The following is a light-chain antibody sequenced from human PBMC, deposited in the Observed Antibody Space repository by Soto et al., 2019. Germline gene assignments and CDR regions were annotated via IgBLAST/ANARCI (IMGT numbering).Light chain of an antibody. CDR3: ASWDDSLNGPV. CDR2: SNN. J-gene: IGLJ2*01. Sequence: QSVLTQPPSASVTPGQRVTICCSGSTSNIGGNAVNWYQQLPGTAPKLLMYSNNQRPSGVPDRFSGSKSGTSASLAISGLQSEDEADYYCASWDDSLNGPVFGGGTKLTVL. V-gene: IGLV1-44*01. CDR1: TSNIGGNA.